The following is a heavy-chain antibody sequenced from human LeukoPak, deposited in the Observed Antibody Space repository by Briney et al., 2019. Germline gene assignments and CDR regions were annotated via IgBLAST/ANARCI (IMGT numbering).Heavy chain of an antibody. CDR1: GVTFSSCD. CDR2: ITGDGGGA. V-gene: IGHV3-23*01. CDR3: AKVPRQNGWFPLSDY. Sequence: AGSLSLSCAASGVTFSSCDMGWVRQPPGKGLEWVSGITGDGGGAYYTDSAKRRFTISRDNSKNTLYLQMNSLRAEDTAVYYCAKVPRQNGWFPLSDYWGQGALVTVSS. D-gene: IGHD6-19*01. J-gene: IGHJ4*02.